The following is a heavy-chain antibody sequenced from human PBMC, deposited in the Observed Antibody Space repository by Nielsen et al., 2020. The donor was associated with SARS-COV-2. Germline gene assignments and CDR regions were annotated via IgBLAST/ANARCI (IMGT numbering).Heavy chain of an antibody. CDR2: ISSSSSYI. D-gene: IGHD1-26*01. CDR3: AASMGATLWGEIDY. CDR1: GFTFTTYT. J-gene: IGHJ4*02. V-gene: IGHV3-21*04. Sequence: GESLKISCAASGFTFTTYTMNWVRQAPGKGLEWVSAISSSSSYIYCADSVKGRFTISRDNADNSVYLQMNTLRAEDTAVYYCAASMGATLWGEIDYWGQGTLVSVSS.